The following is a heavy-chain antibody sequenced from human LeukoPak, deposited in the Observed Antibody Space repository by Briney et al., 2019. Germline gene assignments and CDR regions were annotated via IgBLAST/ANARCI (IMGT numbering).Heavy chain of an antibody. Sequence: SETLSLTCTVSGGSIRSSSYYWGWIRQPPGKGLEWIGSIYYSDNTYYNPSLKSRVTISVDTSKNQFSLRLSSVTAADTAVYYCARRTSGGGLFDYWDQGTLVTVSS. CDR3: ARRTSGGGLFDY. CDR1: GGSIRSSSYY. J-gene: IGHJ4*02. D-gene: IGHD3-10*01. CDR2: IYYSDNT. V-gene: IGHV4-39*01.